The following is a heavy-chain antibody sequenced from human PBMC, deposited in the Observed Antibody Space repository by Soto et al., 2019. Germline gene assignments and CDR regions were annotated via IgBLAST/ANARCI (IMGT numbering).Heavy chain of an antibody. CDR2: ISTYNGDT. J-gene: IGHJ6*02. V-gene: IGHV1-18*01. Sequence: QVQLVQSGPEVRKPGASVKVSCEASGYTFTTSGISWVRQVPGQGLEWMGWISTYNGDTNSAQNFQGRGLMTADTSTGTAYMALMSLTSDDTAVYYCASQGSWPYYYYGLDVWGQGTTVTVSS. CDR1: GYTFTTSG. CDR3: ASQGSWPYYYYGLDV. D-gene: IGHD1-26*01.